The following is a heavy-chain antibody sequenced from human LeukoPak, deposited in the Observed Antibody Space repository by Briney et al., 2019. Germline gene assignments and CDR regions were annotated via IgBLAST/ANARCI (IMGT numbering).Heavy chain of an antibody. D-gene: IGHD6-13*01. CDR1: GFSLSTSGVG. CDR2: LFWDDDK. V-gene: IGHV2-5*02. J-gene: IGHJ4*02. Sequence: ESGPTLVKPTQTLTLTCTFSGFSLSTSGVGVGWIRQPPVKALERLPLLFWDDDKRYNQSLKNRLTVTKDVSKSQVVLTLTNVDPVDTATYYCAHRLTGYNSNWYHGYFDYWGPGTLVTVSS. CDR3: AHRLTGYNSNWYHGYFDY.